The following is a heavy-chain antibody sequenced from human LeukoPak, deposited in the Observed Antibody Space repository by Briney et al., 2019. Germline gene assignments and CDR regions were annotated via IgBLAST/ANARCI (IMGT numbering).Heavy chain of an antibody. CDR3: ARDHCSGGSCYGSDAFDI. J-gene: IGHJ3*02. CDR2: IYYSGST. V-gene: IGHV4-30-4*01. Sequence: PSETLSLTCTVSGGSISSGDYYWSWIRQPPGKGLEWIGYIYYSGSTYYNPSLKSRVTISVDTSKNQFSLKLSSVTAAVTAVYYCARDHCSGGSCYGSDAFDIWGQGTMVTVSS. CDR1: GGSISSGDYY. D-gene: IGHD2-15*01.